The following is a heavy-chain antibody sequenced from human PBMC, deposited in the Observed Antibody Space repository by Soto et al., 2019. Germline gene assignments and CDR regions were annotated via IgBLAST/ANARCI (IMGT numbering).Heavy chain of an antibody. CDR2: AGTSRKYI. J-gene: IGHJ3*02. D-gene: IGHD3-9*01. CDR3: VRDRDWAFDI. V-gene: IGHV3-48*02. Sequence: EVQLVESGGGLIQPGGSLRLSRAASGYTLSDYSMNWVRQAPWKGLERISYAGTSRKYIFYSDSVRGRFTISRDDAKNSLYLQLNSLRDEDTAVYYCVRDRDWAFDIWGQGTMVTLSS. CDR1: GYTLSDYS.